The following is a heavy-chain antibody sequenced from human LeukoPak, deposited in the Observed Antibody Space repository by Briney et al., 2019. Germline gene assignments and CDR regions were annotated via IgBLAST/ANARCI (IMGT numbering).Heavy chain of an antibody. CDR2: INPSGGST. CDR1: GYTFTGYY. CDR3: ARDWRFYDSSGYYYPLHFDP. V-gene: IGHV1-46*01. D-gene: IGHD3-22*01. Sequence: VASVKVSCKASGYTFTGYYMHWVRQAPGQGLEWMGIINPSGGSTSYAQKFQGRVTMTRDTSTSTVYMELSSLRSEDTAVYYCARDWRFYDSSGYYYPLHFDPWGQGTLVTVSS. J-gene: IGHJ5*02.